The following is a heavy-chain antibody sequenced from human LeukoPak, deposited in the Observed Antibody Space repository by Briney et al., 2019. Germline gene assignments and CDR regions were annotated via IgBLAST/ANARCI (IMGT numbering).Heavy chain of an antibody. CDR2: IYYSGST. Sequence: SETLSLTCTVSGGSISSYYWSWIRQPPGKGLEWMGYIYYSGSTNYNPSLKSRVTISVDTSKNQFSLKLSSVTAADTAVYYCAMGTNWNYEGPLLDYWGQGTLVTVSS. CDR1: GGSISSYY. CDR3: AMGTNWNYEGPLLDY. D-gene: IGHD1-7*01. J-gene: IGHJ4*02. V-gene: IGHV4-59*01.